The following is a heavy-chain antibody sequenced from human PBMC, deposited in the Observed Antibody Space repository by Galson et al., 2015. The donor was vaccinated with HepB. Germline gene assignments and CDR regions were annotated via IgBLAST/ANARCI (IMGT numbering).Heavy chain of an antibody. Sequence: SVKVSCKASGYTFTSYAMHWVRQAPGQRLEWMGWINAGNGNTKYSQKFQGRVTITRDTFASTAYMELSSLRSEDTAVYYCARFHSSSSWETPLVGMDVWGQGTTVTVSS. V-gene: IGHV1-3*01. J-gene: IGHJ6*02. CDR3: ARFHSSSSWETPLVGMDV. CDR2: INAGNGNT. CDR1: GYTFTSYA. D-gene: IGHD6-6*01.